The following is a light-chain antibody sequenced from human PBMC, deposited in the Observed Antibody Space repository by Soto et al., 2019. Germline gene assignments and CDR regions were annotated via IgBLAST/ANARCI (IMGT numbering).Light chain of an antibody. CDR3: SLYAGTNSVV. J-gene: IGLJ2*01. CDR1: SSDIGAYKF. V-gene: IGLV2-8*01. CDR2: EVS. Sequence: QSVLTQPPSASGSPGQSVAISCTGTSSDIGAYKFVSWYQQHPGKAPKLIIYEVSIRPSGVPDRVSGSKSGNTASLTVSGLLAEDEADYYCSLYAGTNSVVFGGGTKLTVL.